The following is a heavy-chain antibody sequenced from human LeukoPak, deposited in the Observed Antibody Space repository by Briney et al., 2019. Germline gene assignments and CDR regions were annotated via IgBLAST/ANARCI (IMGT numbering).Heavy chain of an antibody. Sequence: SETLSLTCTVSGGSISNSYWNWIRQPAGKELEWFGRIYTSGSTNYNPSLKSRVTMSIDTSKNQFSLKLSSVTAADTAVYYCARGLRLELLVLHYWGQGTLVTVSS. V-gene: IGHV4-4*07. CDR2: IYTSGST. J-gene: IGHJ4*02. D-gene: IGHD2-21*02. CDR3: ARGLRLELLVLHY. CDR1: GGSISNSY.